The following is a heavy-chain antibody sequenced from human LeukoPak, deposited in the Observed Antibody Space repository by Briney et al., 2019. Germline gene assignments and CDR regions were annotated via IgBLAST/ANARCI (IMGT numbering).Heavy chain of an antibody. D-gene: IGHD3-22*01. J-gene: IGHJ3*02. V-gene: IGHV4-30-2*01. CDR1: GGSISSGDYY. Sequence: SETLSLTCTVSGGSISSGDYYWSWIRQPPGKGLEWIGYIYHSGSTYYNPSLKSRVTISVDRSKNQFSLKLSSVTAADTAVYYCARDFNYYDSSGYFDIWGQGTMVTVSS. CDR3: ARDFNYYDSSGYFDI. CDR2: IYHSGST.